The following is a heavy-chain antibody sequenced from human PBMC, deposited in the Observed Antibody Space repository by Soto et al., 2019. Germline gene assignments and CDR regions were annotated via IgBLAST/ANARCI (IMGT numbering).Heavy chain of an antibody. Sequence: SETLSLTCTVSGGSISSYYWSWIRQPPGKGLEWIGCIYYSGSTNYNPSLKSRVTISVDTSKNQFSLKLSSVTAADTAVYYCARLLYDFWSGYLFDPWGQGTLVTVSS. J-gene: IGHJ5*02. CDR2: IYYSGST. CDR3: ARLLYDFWSGYLFDP. V-gene: IGHV4-59*08. CDR1: GGSISSYY. D-gene: IGHD3-3*01.